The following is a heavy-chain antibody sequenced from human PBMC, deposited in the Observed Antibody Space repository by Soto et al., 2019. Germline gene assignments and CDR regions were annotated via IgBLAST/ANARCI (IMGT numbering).Heavy chain of an antibody. CDR2: ISSSSSYI. D-gene: IGHD2-2*01. CDR1: GFTFSSYS. CDR3: ARDPYCSSTSCYSYY. V-gene: IGHV3-21*01. J-gene: IGHJ4*02. Sequence: PGGSLRLSCAASGFTFSSYSMNWVRQAPGKGLEWVSSISSSSSYIYYADSVKGRFTISRDNAKNSLYLQMNSLRAEDTAVYYCARDPYCSSTSCYSYYWGQGTLVTVSS.